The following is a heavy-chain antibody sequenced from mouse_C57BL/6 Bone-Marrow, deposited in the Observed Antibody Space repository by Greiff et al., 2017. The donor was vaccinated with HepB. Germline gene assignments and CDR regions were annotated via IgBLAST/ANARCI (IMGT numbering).Heavy chain of an antibody. CDR3: VRQGGYYYGSSYLYYYAMDY. V-gene: IGHV10-1*01. CDR2: IRSKSNNYAT. J-gene: IGHJ4*01. Sequence: EVQLQESGGGLVQPKGSLKLSCAASGFSFNTYAMNWVRQAPGKGLEWVARIRSKSNNYATYYADSVKDRFTISRDDSESMLYLQMNNLKTEDTAMYYCVRQGGYYYGSSYLYYYAMDYWGQGTSVTVSS. D-gene: IGHD1-1*01. CDR1: GFSFNTYA.